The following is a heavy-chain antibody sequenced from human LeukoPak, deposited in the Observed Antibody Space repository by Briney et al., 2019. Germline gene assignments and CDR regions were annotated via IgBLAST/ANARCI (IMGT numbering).Heavy chain of an antibody. CDR2: INPNSGGT. Sequence: ASVKVSCKASGYTFTGYYMHWVRQAPGQGLEWMGWINPNSGGTNYAQKFQGRVTMTRDTSISTAYMELSRLRSDDTAVYYCARANIAAPKAFLPEWGQGTLVTVSS. CDR1: GYTFTGYY. J-gene: IGHJ4*02. D-gene: IGHD6-13*01. V-gene: IGHV1-2*02. CDR3: ARANIAAPKAFLPE.